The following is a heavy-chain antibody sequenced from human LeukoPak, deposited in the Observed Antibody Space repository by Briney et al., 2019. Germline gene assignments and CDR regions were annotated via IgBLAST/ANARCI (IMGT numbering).Heavy chain of an antibody. D-gene: IGHD3-3*01. CDR1: GYSISSGYY. V-gene: IGHV4-38-2*02. CDR2: IYHGGST. CDR3: ARDEWAFDI. J-gene: IGHJ3*02. Sequence: PSETLSLTCTVSGYSISSGYYWGWIRQPPGKGLEWIGSIYHGGSTYYDPSLKSRVTISVDTSKNQFSLKLSSVTAADTAVYYCARDEWAFDIWGQGTMVTVSS.